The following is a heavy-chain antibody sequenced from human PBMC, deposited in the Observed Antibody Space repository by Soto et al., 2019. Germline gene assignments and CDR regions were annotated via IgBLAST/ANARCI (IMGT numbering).Heavy chain of an antibody. D-gene: IGHD3-22*01. J-gene: IGHJ4*02. V-gene: IGHV3-48*01. CDR2: ISSSSSTI. CDR1: GFTFSSYS. CDR3: ARLYYYDSSGKQ. Sequence: GSLRLSCAASGFTFSSYSMNWVRQAPGKGLEWVSYISSSSSTIYYADSVKGRFTISRDNAKNSLYLQMNSLRAEDTAVYYCARLYYYDSSGKQWGQGTLVTVSS.